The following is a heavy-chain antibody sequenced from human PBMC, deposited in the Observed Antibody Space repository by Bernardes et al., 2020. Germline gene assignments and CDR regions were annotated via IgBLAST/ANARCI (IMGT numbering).Heavy chain of an antibody. CDR1: GYTFTGYY. Sequence: ASVKVSCKASGYTFTGYYMHWVRQAPGQGLEWMGWINPNSGGTNYAQKFQGWVTMTRDTSISTAYMELSRLRSDDTAVYYCARAGATEGGRGGYNWFDPWGQGTLVTVSS. J-gene: IGHJ5*02. V-gene: IGHV1-2*04. CDR3: ARAGATEGGRGGYNWFDP. D-gene: IGHD5-12*01. CDR2: INPNSGGT.